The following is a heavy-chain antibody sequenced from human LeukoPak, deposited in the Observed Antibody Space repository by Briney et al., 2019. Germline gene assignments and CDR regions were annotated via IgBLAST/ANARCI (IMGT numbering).Heavy chain of an antibody. V-gene: IGHV4-59*01. CDR1: GGSISSYY. CDR2: IYYSGST. Sequence: SETLSLTCTVSGGSISSYYWSWIRQPPGKGLEWIGYIYYSGSTNYNPSLKSRATISVDTSKNQFSLKLSSVTAADTAVYYCARGAPLRFLEWLLPFDYWGQGTLVTVSS. D-gene: IGHD3-3*01. J-gene: IGHJ4*02. CDR3: ARGAPLRFLEWLLPFDY.